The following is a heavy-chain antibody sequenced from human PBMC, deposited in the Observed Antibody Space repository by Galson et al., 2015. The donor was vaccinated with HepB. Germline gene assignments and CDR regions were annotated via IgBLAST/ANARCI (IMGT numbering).Heavy chain of an antibody. J-gene: IGHJ4*02. CDR2: IRGSGTTT. Sequence: SLRLSCAASGFTFSNYAMSWVRQAPGRGLEWVSAIRGSGTTTHYADSVKGRFTISRDNSKSTLYLQMNSLRAEDTAVYYCVKDGCSGGSCYRHFDYWGQRALVTVSS. V-gene: IGHV3-23*01. CDR1: GFTFSNYA. D-gene: IGHD2-15*01. CDR3: VKDGCSGGSCYRHFDY.